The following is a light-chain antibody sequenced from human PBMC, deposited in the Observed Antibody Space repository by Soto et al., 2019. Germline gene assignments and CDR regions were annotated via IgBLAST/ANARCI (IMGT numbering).Light chain of an antibody. V-gene: IGLV2-11*01. CDR2: DVS. Sequence: QSALTQPRSVSGSPGQSVTISCTGTSSDFGGYNYVSWYQHHPGKAPKLTIYDVSERPSGVPDRFSGSKSGNTASLTISGLPAEDEADYYCCSYEGTFYVFGSGTKVTVL. CDR3: CSYEGTFYV. CDR1: SSDFGGYNY. J-gene: IGLJ1*01.